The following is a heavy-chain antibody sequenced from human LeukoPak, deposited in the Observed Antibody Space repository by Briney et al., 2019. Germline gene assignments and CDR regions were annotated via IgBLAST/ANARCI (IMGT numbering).Heavy chain of an antibody. J-gene: IGHJ4*01. V-gene: IGHV4-39*01. CDR3: ARQLPTAAADTGGYFDY. Sequence: SETLSLTCSVSGGSISNADYYWGWIRQAPGKGLEWIGSMYYGGNNYYNSSLKRLATISVDTSKNQFSLELTSVTAADAAIYYCARQLPTAAADTGGYFDYWGQGAVVTVSS. CDR2: MYYGGNN. CDR1: GGSISNADYY. D-gene: IGHD6-13*01.